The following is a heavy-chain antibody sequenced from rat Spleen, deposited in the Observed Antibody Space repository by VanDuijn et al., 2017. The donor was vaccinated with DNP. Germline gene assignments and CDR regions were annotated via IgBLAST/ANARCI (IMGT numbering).Heavy chain of an antibody. CDR1: GFTFSDYY. CDR3: VRWNSGHFDY. D-gene: IGHD4-3*01. Sequence: EVQLVESGGGLVQPGRSLKLSCAASGFTFSDYYMAWVRQAPKKDLEWVATISTSGSRTYFPDSVKGRFTVSRDNAKSSLYLQMNSLRSEDMATYYCVRWNSGHFDYWGQGVMVTVSS. V-gene: IGHV5-22*01. CDR2: ISTSGSRT. J-gene: IGHJ2*01.